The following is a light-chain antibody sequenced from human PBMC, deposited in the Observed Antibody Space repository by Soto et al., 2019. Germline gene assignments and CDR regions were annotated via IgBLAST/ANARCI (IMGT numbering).Light chain of an antibody. CDR1: SSNIASNN. V-gene: IGLV1-44*01. Sequence: QSVLTQPPSASGAPGQWVTISCSGGSSNIASNNVIWYLQLPGTAPTLLIYINNQRPSGVSDRVSGSKSSTSASLAITGLQSEDEGDYDCAACDDRVNGWVFGGGTKLTVL. CDR3: AACDDRVNGWV. CDR2: INN. J-gene: IGLJ3*02.